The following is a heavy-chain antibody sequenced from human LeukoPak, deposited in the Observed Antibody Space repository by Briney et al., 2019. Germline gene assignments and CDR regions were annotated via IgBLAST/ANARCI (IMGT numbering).Heavy chain of an antibody. CDR1: GNTLTAFS. Sequence: GASVKVSCKVSGNTLTAFSMHWGRQPAGRGLEGMGSFDLEDGETLYAHKFQRRVTMTADTSIDTAYMELSSLRSEDTALYYCTASLMILVDFWSGHYDYWGQGTLVTVSS. CDR3: TASLMILVDFWSGHYDY. D-gene: IGHD3-3*01. J-gene: IGHJ4*02. CDR2: FDLEDGET. V-gene: IGHV1-24*01.